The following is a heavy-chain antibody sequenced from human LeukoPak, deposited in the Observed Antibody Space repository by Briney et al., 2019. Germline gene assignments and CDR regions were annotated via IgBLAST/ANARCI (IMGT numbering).Heavy chain of an antibody. V-gene: IGHV3-30-3*01. J-gene: IGHJ6*02. D-gene: IGHD3-10*01. CDR3: ARYYGSGSFQDGMDV. Sequence: GGSLRLSCAASGFTFSSYAMHWVRQAPSKGLEWVAVISYDGSNKYYADSVKGRFTISRDNSKNTLYLQMNSLRAEDTAVYYCARYYGSGSFQDGMDVWGQGTTVTVSS. CDR2: ISYDGSNK. CDR1: GFTFSSYA.